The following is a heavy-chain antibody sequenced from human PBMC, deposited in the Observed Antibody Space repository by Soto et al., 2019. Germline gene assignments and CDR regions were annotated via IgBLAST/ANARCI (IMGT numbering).Heavy chain of an antibody. Sequence: PSETLSLTCTVSGDSISSPNWWNWVRQTPGKGLEWIGEIHHSRGINYNPSLKSRVTISVDKSNNLSSLKLSSMTAADTAVYFCARARQDCSTASCYLDPWGQGTLGTVPQ. D-gene: IGHD2-2*01. CDR1: GDSISSPNW. CDR2: IHHSRGI. V-gene: IGHV4-4*02. J-gene: IGHJ5*02. CDR3: ARARQDCSTASCYLDP.